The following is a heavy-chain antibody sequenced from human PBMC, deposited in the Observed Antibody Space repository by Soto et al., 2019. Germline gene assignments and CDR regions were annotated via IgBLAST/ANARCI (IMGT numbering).Heavy chain of an antibody. CDR2: SYWDDDK. CDR3: AKRGVTSSALGY. V-gene: IGHV2-5*02. J-gene: IGHJ4*02. D-gene: IGHD2-2*01. CDR1: EFSLSTSEVV. Sequence: QITLKESGPTVVKPTQTLTLTCTFTEFSLSTSEVVLVWVSQPPGKALEWLALSYWDDDKRYSPSLKNRLTIAKDASKKQVVIKVANMDTSDTATYYCAKRGVTSSALGYWGQGIQVTGSS.